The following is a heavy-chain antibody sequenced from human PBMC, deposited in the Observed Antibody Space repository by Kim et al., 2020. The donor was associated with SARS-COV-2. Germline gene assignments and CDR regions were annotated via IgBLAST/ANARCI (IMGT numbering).Heavy chain of an antibody. J-gene: IGHJ4*02. Sequence: GGSLRLSCAASGFTFNTYGMHWVRQAPGKGLEWVAVITDDGSNKYYADSVKGRFTISRDNSKNTLYLQMNSLRTEDTAVYYCAKSFSGGSFRYDYWGQGTLVTVSS. CDR2: ITDDGSNK. D-gene: IGHD1-26*01. CDR3: AKSFSGGSFRYDY. CDR1: GFTFNTYG. V-gene: IGHV3-30*18.